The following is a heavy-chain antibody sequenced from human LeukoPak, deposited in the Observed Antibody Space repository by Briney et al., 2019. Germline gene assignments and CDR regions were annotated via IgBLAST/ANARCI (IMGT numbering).Heavy chain of an antibody. Sequence: ASVKDSCKASGYTFTSYGISWVRQAPGQGLEWMGWISAYNGNTNYAQKLQGRVTMTTDTSTSTAYMELRSLRSDDTAVYYCARDLRITIFGVVITQDAFDIWGQGTMVTVSS. CDR1: GYTFTSYG. CDR3: ARDLRITIFGVVITQDAFDI. V-gene: IGHV1-18*01. J-gene: IGHJ3*02. D-gene: IGHD3-3*01. CDR2: ISAYNGNT.